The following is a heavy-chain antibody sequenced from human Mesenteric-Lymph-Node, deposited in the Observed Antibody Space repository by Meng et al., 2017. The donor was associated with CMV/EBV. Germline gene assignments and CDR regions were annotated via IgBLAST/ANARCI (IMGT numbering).Heavy chain of an antibody. CDR1: GFTFRSYS. J-gene: IGHJ4*02. CDR3: ARDLGGDCSSTSCSDY. CDR2: IYSGGST. Sequence: GESLKISCAASGFTFRSYSMNWVRQAPGKGLEWVSVIYSGGSTYYADSVKGRFTISRDNSKNTLYLQMNSLRAEDTAVYYCARDLGGDCSSTSCSDYWGQGTLVTVSS. D-gene: IGHD2-2*01. V-gene: IGHV3-53*01.